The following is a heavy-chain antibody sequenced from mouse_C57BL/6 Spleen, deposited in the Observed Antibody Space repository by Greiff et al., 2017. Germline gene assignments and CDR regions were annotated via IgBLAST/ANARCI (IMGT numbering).Heavy chain of an antibody. J-gene: IGHJ3*01. Sequence: VQLQQSDAELVKPGASVKISCKVSGYTFTDHTIHWMKQRPEQGLEWIGYIYPRDGSTKYNEKFKGKATLTADKSSSTAYMQLNSLTSEDSAVYFCASPSGCGSSWFAYWGQGTLVTVSA. CDR2: IYPRDGST. CDR3: ASPSGCGSSWFAY. CDR1: GYTFTDHT. V-gene: IGHV1-78*01. D-gene: IGHD1-1*01.